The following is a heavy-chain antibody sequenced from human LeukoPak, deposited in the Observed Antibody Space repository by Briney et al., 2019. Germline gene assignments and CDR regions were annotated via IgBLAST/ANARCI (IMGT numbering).Heavy chain of an antibody. J-gene: IGHJ4*02. D-gene: IGHD5-18*01. Sequence: GGSLRLSCAASGFTFSDYYMSWIRQAPGKGLEWVSYISSSGSTIYYADSVKGRFTISRDNAKSSLYLQMNSLRAEDTAVYYCAREYAAMAHFDYWGQGTLVTVSS. CDR1: GFTFSDYY. CDR3: AREYAAMAHFDY. CDR2: ISSSGSTI. V-gene: IGHV3-11*01.